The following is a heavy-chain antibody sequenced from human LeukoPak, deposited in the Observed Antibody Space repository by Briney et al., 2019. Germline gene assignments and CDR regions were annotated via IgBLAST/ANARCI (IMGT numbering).Heavy chain of an antibody. CDR1: GGSISSGSCY. CDR2: IYTSGST. J-gene: IGHJ6*03. CDR3: ARDKVVTIFGVAPGYMDV. V-gene: IGHV4-61*02. D-gene: IGHD3-3*01. Sequence: SETLSLTCTVSGGSISSGSCYWSWIRQPAGKGLEWIGRIYTSGSTNYNPSLKSRVTISVDTSKNQFSLKLSSVTAADTAVYYCARDKVVTIFGVAPGYMDVWGKGTTVTVSS.